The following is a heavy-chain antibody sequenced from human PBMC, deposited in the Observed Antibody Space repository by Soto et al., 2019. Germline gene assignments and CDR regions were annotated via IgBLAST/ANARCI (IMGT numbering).Heavy chain of an antibody. J-gene: IGHJ6*02. CDR3: ASGRGYSYVYGMDV. V-gene: IGHV5-10-1*01. Sequence: PGESLKISCKGSGYSFTSYWISRVRQMSGKGLEWMGRIDPSDSYTNYSPSFQGHVTISADKSISTAYLQWSSLKASDTAMYYCASGRGYSYVYGMDVWGQGTTVTVSS. D-gene: IGHD5-18*01. CDR2: IDPSDSYT. CDR1: GYSFTSYW.